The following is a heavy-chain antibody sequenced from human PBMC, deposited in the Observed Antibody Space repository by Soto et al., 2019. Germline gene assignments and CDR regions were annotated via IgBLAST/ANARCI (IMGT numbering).Heavy chain of an antibody. V-gene: IGHV4-31*03. D-gene: IGHD2-21*01. CDR2: IYYSGST. CDR3: ARWHFPNNRALFDY. J-gene: IGHJ4*02. CDR1: GGSISSGGYY. Sequence: QVQLQESGPGLVKPSQTLSLTCTVSGGSISSGGYYWSWIRQHPGKGLEWIGYIYYSGSTYYNPSLKSRVTISVDTSKNQFSLKLSSVTAANTAVYYCARWHFPNNRALFDYWGQGTLVTVSS.